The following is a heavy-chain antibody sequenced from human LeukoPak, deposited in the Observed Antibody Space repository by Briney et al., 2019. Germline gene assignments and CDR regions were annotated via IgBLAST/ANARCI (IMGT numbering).Heavy chain of an antibody. J-gene: IGHJ4*02. V-gene: IGHV3-64*01. CDR3: ARATFNYYDSSGYYNY. D-gene: IGHD3-22*01. Sequence: GGSLRLSCAASGFTFSSYAMHWVRQAPGKGLEYVSAISSNGGSTYYANPVKGRFTISRDNSKNTLYLQMGSLRAEDMAVYYCARATFNYYDSSGYYNYWGQGTLVTVSS. CDR1: GFTFSSYA. CDR2: ISSNGGST.